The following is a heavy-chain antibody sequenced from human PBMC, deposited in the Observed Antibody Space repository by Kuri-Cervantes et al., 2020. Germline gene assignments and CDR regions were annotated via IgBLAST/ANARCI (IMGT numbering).Heavy chain of an antibody. J-gene: IGHJ4*02. V-gene: IGHV4-59*12. CDR2: IYYSGST. Sequence: GSLRLSCTVSGGSISSYYWSWIRQPPGKGLEWIGYIYYSGSTNYNPSLKGRVTISVDKSKNQFYLKLSSVTAADTAVYYCARAKQWLRSLDYWGQGTLVTVSS. D-gene: IGHD6-19*01. CDR1: GGSISSYY. CDR3: ARAKQWLRSLDY.